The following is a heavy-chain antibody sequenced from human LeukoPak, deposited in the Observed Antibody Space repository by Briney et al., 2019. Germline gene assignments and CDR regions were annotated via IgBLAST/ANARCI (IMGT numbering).Heavy chain of an antibody. J-gene: IGHJ4*02. Sequence: SVKVSCKAFGGTFSSYAISWVRQAPGQGLEWMGRIIPIFGTANYAQKFQGRVTITTDESTSTAYMELSSLRSEDTAVYYCARAVRDDFWSGYYYFDYWGQGTLVTVSS. V-gene: IGHV1-69*05. CDR2: IIPIFGTA. CDR1: GGTFSSYA. CDR3: ARAVRDDFWSGYYYFDY. D-gene: IGHD3-3*01.